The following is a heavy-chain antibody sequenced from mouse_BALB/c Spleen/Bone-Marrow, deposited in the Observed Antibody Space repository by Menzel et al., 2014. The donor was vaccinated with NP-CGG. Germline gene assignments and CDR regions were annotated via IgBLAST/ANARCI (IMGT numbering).Heavy chain of an antibody. D-gene: IGHD2-3*01. J-gene: IGHJ4*01. CDR3: ARSYDGYPYAMNY. CDR1: GYLFTSYY. V-gene: IGHV1S135*01. Sequence: VQLQQPGPELMKPGASVKISCKASGYLFTSYYMRWVKQSHGESLEWIGYFDPFNGGTSYNQKFKGKATLTVDKSSSTAYMHLSSLTSEDSAVYFCARSYDGYPYAMNYWGQGTSVTVSS. CDR2: FDPFNGGT.